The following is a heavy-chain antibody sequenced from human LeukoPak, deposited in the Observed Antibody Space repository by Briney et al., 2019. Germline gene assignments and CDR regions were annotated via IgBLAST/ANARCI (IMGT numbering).Heavy chain of an antibody. CDR3: ARRAYYDSSGFHPTSGYFDL. Sequence: SETLSLTCSVSGGSMVIYYWNWIRQPPGKGLEWIGYIYSSGITNYNPSLRSRGTISVATSRNQFSLRLTSVTAEDTAIYYCARRAYYDSSGFHPTSGYFDLWGRGTLVTVSS. J-gene: IGHJ2*01. CDR2: IYSSGIT. D-gene: IGHD3-16*01. CDR1: GGSMVIYY. V-gene: IGHV4-4*08.